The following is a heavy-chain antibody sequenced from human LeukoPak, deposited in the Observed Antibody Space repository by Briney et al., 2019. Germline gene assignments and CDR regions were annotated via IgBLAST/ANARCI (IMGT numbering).Heavy chain of an antibody. V-gene: IGHV4-4*07. CDR3: ARDYYYDSSVAAFDI. CDR2: IYTSGST. Sequence: SETLSLTCTVSGGSISSYYWSWIRQPAGKGLEWIGRIYTSGSTNYNPSLKSRVTMSVDTSKNQFSLKLSSVTAADTAVYYCARDYYYDSSVAAFDIWGQGTMVTVSS. D-gene: IGHD3-22*01. CDR1: GGSISSYY. J-gene: IGHJ3*02.